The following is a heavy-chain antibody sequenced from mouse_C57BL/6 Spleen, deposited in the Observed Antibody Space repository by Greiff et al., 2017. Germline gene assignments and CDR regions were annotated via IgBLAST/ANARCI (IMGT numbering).Heavy chain of an antibody. CDR2: ISYDGSN. Sequence: EVQLQESGPGLVKPSQSLSLTCSVTGYSITSGYYWNWIRQFPGNKLEWMGYISYDGSNNYNPSLKNRISITRDTSKNQFFLKLNSVTTEDTATXYCAGEYDVYAMDYWGQGTSVTVSS. V-gene: IGHV3-6*01. J-gene: IGHJ4*01. CDR1: GYSITSGYY. D-gene: IGHD2-4*01. CDR3: AGEYDVYAMDY.